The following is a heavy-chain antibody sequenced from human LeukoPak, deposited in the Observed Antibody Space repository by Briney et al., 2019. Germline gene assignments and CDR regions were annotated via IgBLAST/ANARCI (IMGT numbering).Heavy chain of an antibody. Sequence: GASVKVSCKASGYTFTSYYMHWVRQAPGQGLEWMGIINPSGGSTSYAQKFQGRVTMTRDTSTSTVYTELSSLRSEDTAVYYCARVQYCSGGSCYYYFDYWGQGTLVTVSS. V-gene: IGHV1-46*01. CDR3: ARVQYCSGGSCYYYFDY. J-gene: IGHJ4*02. CDR1: GYTFTSYY. D-gene: IGHD2-15*01. CDR2: INPSGGST.